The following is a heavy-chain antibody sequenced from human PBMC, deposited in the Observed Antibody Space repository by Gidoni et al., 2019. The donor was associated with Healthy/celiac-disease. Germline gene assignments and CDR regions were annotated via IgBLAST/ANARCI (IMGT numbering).Heavy chain of an antibody. V-gene: IGHV3-30*18. Sequence: QVQLVESGGGVVQPGRSLRLSCAASGFTFSSSGMHWVRQAPGKGLEWVAVISYDGSNKYYADSVKGRFTISRDNSKNTLYLQMNSLRAEDTAVYYCAKVPEQSIVVVPAALDYWGQGTLVTVSS. CDR3: AKVPEQSIVVVPAALDY. J-gene: IGHJ4*02. CDR1: GFTFSSSG. D-gene: IGHD2-2*01. CDR2: ISYDGSNK.